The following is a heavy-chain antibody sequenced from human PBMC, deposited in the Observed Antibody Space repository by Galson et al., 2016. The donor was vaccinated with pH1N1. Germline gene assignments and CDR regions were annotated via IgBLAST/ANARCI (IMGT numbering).Heavy chain of an antibody. V-gene: IGHV3-9*01. CDR2: ITWNSGRI. D-gene: IGHD3-10*01. CDR1: GFSFEDYG. J-gene: IGHJ4*02. Sequence: SLRLSCAAPGFSFEDYGMHWVRQAPGKGLERVSGITWNSGRIGYADSVKGRFTISRDNVKNSLYLQMNSLRVEDTAVYYCARGQFAELFNYFDYWGQGTLVTVSS. CDR3: ARGQFAELFNYFDY.